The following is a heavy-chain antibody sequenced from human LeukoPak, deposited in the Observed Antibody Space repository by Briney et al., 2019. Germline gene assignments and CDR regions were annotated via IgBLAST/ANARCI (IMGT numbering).Heavy chain of an antibody. CDR3: ARGTYYYDSSGSPNIWFDP. CDR2: IWYDGSNK. V-gene: IGHV3-33*01. CDR1: GFTFSSYG. D-gene: IGHD3-22*01. Sequence: GGSLRLSCAASGFTFSSYGMHWVRQAPGKGLEWVAVIWYDGSNKYYADSVKGRFTISRDNSKNTLYLQMNSLRAEDTAVYYCARGTYYYDSSGSPNIWFDPWGQGTLVTVSS. J-gene: IGHJ5*02.